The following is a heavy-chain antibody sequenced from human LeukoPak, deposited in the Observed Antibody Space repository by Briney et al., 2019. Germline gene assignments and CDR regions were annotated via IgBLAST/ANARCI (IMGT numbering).Heavy chain of an antibody. CDR1: GFTFSSYA. CDR2: ISGSGGST. J-gene: IGHJ4*02. D-gene: IGHD3-22*01. Sequence: PGGSLRLSCAASGFTFSSYAMSWVRQAPGKGLEWVSAISGSGGSTYYADSVKGRFTISRDNSKNTLYLQMNSLRAEDTAVYYCAKFSVSGSTGYYYDSSGYYYDYWGQGTLVTVSS. CDR3: AKFSVSGSTGYYYDSSGYYYDY. V-gene: IGHV3-23*01.